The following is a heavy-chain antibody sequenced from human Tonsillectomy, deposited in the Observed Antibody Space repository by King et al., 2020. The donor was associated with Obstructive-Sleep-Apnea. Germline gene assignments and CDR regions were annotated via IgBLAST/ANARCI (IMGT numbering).Heavy chain of an antibody. CDR2: IFSNDEK. D-gene: IGHD3-3*01. J-gene: IGHJ6*02. V-gene: IGHV2-26*01. CDR3: ARIPLDRFYYYGMDV. Sequence: VTLKESGPVLVKPTETLTLTCTVSGFSLSNAKMGVSWIRQPPGKALEWLAHIFSNDEKSYGTSLKSRLTISKDTSKSQVVLTMTNMDPVDTATYYCARIPLDRFYYYGMDVWGQGTTVTVSS. CDR1: GFSLSNAKMG.